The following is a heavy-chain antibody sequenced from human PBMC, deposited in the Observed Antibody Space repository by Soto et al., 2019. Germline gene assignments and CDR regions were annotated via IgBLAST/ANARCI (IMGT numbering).Heavy chain of an antibody. D-gene: IGHD5-18*01. CDR1: GGTFSSYA. J-gene: IGHJ6*02. V-gene: IGHV1-69*06. CDR3: ARASYTAMGLYYYYGMDV. CDR2: IIPIFGTA. Sequence: QVQLVQSGAEVKKPGSSVKVSCKASGGTFSSYAISWVRQAPGQGLEWMGGIIPIFGTANYAQKFQGRVTITADKSTSKGYMELSSLRSEDTAVYYCARASYTAMGLYYYYGMDVWGQGTTVTVSS.